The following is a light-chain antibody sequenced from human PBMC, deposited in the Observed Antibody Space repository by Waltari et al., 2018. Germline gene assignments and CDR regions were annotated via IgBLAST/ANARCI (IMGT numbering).Light chain of an antibody. CDR2: DVS. CDR3: SSYTTISTVV. Sequence: QSALTQPASVSGSPGQSITISCTGTRSDIGYYNYASWYQQHPGKAPKLMIYDVSDRPSGVSNRFSGSKSGNTASLTISGLQAEDEADYYCSSYTTISTVVFGGGTKLTVL. CDR1: RSDIGYYNY. J-gene: IGLJ2*01. V-gene: IGLV2-14*03.